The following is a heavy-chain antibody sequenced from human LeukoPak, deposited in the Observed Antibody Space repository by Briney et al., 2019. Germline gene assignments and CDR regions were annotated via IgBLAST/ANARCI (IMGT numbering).Heavy chain of an antibody. CDR3: ARSELLWFGDPFDY. CDR2: ISAYNGNT. Sequence: ASVKVSCKASGYTFTSYGISWVRQAPGQRLEWMGWISAYNGNTNYAQKLQGRVTMTTDTSTSTAYMELRSLRSDDTAVYYCARSELLWFGDPFDYWGQGTPVTVSS. V-gene: IGHV1-18*01. D-gene: IGHD3-10*01. J-gene: IGHJ4*02. CDR1: GYTFTSYG.